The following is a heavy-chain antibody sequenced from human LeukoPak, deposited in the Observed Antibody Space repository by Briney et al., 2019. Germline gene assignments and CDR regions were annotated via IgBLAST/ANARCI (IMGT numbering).Heavy chain of an antibody. V-gene: IGHV4-4*02. CDR1: GDSINSLDL. CDR2: MYLSGTT. CDR3: AGLVGRYSSGLYYYYFDY. D-gene: IGHD3-22*01. Sequence: SEALSLTCTVSGDSINSLDLWSWVRQPPGKGLEWIGEMYLSGTTHSNPSVKSRVTISIDKSKNQFFLNLSSVTAADTAVYYCAGLVGRYSSGLYYYYFDYWGQGTLVTVSS. J-gene: IGHJ4*02.